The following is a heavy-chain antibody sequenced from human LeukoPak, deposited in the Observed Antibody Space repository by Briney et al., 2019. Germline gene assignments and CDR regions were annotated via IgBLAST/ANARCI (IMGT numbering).Heavy chain of an antibody. Sequence: GGSLRLSCAASGFTFSSYWMSWVRQAPGKGLEWVANIKQDGSERYYVDSVKGRFTISRDNAKNSLYLQMNSLRAEDTAVYYCAREGAPDAFDIWGQGTMVTVSS. V-gene: IGHV3-7*01. CDR2: IKQDGSER. D-gene: IGHD1-26*01. J-gene: IGHJ3*02. CDR3: AREGAPDAFDI. CDR1: GFTFSSYW.